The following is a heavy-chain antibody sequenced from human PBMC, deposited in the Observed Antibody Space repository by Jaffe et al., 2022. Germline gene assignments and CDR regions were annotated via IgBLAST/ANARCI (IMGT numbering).Heavy chain of an antibody. J-gene: IGHJ4*02. V-gene: IGHV4-34*01. CDR2: INHSGST. CDR1: GGSFSGYY. Sequence: QVQLQQWGAGLLKPSETLSLTCAVYGGSFSGYYWSWIRQPPGKGLEWIGEINHSGSTNYNPSLKSRVTISVDTSKNQFSLKLSSVTAADTAVYYCARGSPLYDFWSGYYPTNGYYFDYWGQGTLVTVSS. CDR3: ARGSPLYDFWSGYYPTNGYYFDY. D-gene: IGHD3-3*01.